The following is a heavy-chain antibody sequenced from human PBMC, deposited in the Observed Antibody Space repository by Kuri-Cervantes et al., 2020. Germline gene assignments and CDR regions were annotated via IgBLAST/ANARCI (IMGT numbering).Heavy chain of an antibody. V-gene: IGHV4-4*07. J-gene: IGHJ3*02. CDR1: GGSISSYY. Sequence: GSLRLSCTVSGGSISSYYWSWIRQPAGKGLEWIGRIYTSGSTNYNPSLKSRVTMSVDTSKNQFSLKLSSVTAADTAVYYCARDLARSSYGQGDTFDIWGQGTMVTVSS. CDR2: IYTSGST. CDR3: ARDLARSSYGQGDTFDI. D-gene: IGHD5-18*01.